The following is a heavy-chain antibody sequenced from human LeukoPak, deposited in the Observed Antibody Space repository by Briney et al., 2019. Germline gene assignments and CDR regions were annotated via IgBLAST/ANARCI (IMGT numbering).Heavy chain of an antibody. J-gene: IGHJ5*02. CDR2: INGSGDKT. D-gene: IGHD3-10*01. V-gene: IGHV3-23*01. CDR1: GFTLSNYA. CDR3: ARVPCITMVRGVIYNWFDP. Sequence: TGGSLRLSCAASGFTLSNYAMNWVRQAPGKGLEWVSSINGSGDKTYYADSVKGRFTISRDNSKNTLYLQMNSLRSEDTAVYYCARVPCITMVRGVIYNWFDPWGQGTLVTVSS.